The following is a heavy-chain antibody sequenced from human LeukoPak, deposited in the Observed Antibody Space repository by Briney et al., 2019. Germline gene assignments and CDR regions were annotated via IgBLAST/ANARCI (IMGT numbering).Heavy chain of an antibody. J-gene: IGHJ4*02. CDR2: IYYSGST. D-gene: IGHD2-21*02. Sequence: SETLSLTCTVSGGSISRYYWSWIRQPPGKGLEWIGYIYYSGSTNYNPSLKSRVTISVDTSKNQFSLKLSSVTAADTAVYYCARGGSGGDCSAFDYWGQGTLVTVSS. CDR3: ARGGSGGDCSAFDY. V-gene: IGHV4-59*01. CDR1: GGSISRYY.